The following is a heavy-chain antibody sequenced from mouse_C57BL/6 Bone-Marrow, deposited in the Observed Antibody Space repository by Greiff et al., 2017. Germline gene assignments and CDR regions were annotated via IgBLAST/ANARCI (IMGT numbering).Heavy chain of an antibody. Sequence: EVKVVESGAELVRPGASVKLSCTASGFNIKDDYMHWVKQRPEQGLEWIGWIDPENGDTEYASKFQGKATITADTSSNTAYLQLSSLTSEDTAVYYCTPYCYGSEAYWGQGTLVTVSA. CDR1: GFNIKDDY. J-gene: IGHJ3*01. CDR2: IDPENGDT. V-gene: IGHV14-4*01. CDR3: TPYCYGSEAY. D-gene: IGHD1-1*01.